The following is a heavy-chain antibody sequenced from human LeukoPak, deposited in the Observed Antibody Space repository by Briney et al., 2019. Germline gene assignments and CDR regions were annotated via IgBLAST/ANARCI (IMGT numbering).Heavy chain of an antibody. CDR2: IYYSGST. J-gene: IGHJ1*01. CDR1: GGSISDNY. V-gene: IGHV4-59*01. D-gene: IGHD6-19*01. CDR3: ARGISDFQH. Sequence: SETLSLTCTVSGGSISDNYWSWIRQPPGKGLEWIGYIYYSGSTNYNPSLKSRVTISVDTSKNQFSLKLSSVTTADTAVYYCARGISDFQHWGQGTLVTVSS.